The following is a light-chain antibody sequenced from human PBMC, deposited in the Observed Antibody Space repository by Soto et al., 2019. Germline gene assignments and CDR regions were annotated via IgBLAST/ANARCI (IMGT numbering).Light chain of an antibody. CDR3: QQYNNWPPNT. Sequence: IVMTQSPATLSVSPGERATLSCRASQSISTYLAWYRHKPGPAPRLLIYGASTRATGIPARFSGSGCGTEFTLTTSSLQSEDFAAYYCQQYNNWPPNTFGQGTRLEIK. J-gene: IGKJ5*01. CDR1: QSISTY. V-gene: IGKV3-15*01. CDR2: GAS.